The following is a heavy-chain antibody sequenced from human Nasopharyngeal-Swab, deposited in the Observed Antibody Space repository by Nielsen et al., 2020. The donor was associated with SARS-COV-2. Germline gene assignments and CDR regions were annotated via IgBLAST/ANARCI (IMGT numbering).Heavy chain of an antibody. J-gene: IGHJ4*02. D-gene: IGHD3-22*01. Sequence: WIRQPPGKGLEWVSAISGSGGSTYYADSVKGRFTISRDNSKNTLYLQMNSLRAEDTAVYYCAKAARITMIVVYDYWGQGTLGTVSS. CDR2: ISGSGGST. V-gene: IGHV3-23*01. CDR3: AKAARITMIVVYDY.